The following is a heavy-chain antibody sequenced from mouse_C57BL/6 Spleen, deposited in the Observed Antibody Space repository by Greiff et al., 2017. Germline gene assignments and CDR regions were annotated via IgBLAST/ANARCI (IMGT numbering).Heavy chain of an antibody. V-gene: IGHV5-17*01. CDR3: AKGLTYAMGD. J-gene: IGHJ4*01. CDR1: GFTFSDYG. D-gene: IGHD2-2*01. Sequence: EVKLMESGGGLVKPGGSLKLSCAASGFTFSDYGMHWVRQAPEKGLEWVAYISSGSSTIYYADTVKGRFTISRDNAKNNLFLQMTSLRSEDTAMYYCAKGLTYAMGDWGKGASVTVSS. CDR2: ISSGSSTI.